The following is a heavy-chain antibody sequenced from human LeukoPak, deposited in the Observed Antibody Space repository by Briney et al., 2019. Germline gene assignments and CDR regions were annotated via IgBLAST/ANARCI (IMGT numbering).Heavy chain of an antibody. J-gene: IGHJ5*02. CDR1: GFTFSNYW. CDR2: IKQDGSEK. D-gene: IGHD5-24*01. Sequence: AGGSLRLSCAASGFTFSNYWMIWVRQAPGKGLEWVGNIKQDGSEKRYADSVRGRFTISRDNAQTSLYLQMNSLRAEDTAVYCCARASKPWLQLTWGQGTLVTVSS. CDR3: ARASKPWLQLT. V-gene: IGHV3-7*05.